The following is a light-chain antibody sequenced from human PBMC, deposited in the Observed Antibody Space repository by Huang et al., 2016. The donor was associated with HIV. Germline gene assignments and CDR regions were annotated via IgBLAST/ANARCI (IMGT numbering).Light chain of an antibody. V-gene: IGKV3-15*01. CDR1: QSVSSN. CDR3: QQYNNWPPSIT. CDR2: DAS. J-gene: IGKJ5*01. Sequence: EIVVTQSPATLSVSPGERATLSCRASQSVSSNLAWYQQKPGQAPRLLIYDASTRATGFPARCSGSGSGTEFTLTISSLQSEDFALYYCQQYNNWPPSITFGQGTRLEIK.